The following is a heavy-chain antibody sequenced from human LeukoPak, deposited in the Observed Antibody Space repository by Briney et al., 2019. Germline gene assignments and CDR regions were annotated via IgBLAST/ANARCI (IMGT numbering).Heavy chain of an antibody. CDR3: ARSPEYYFDY. CDR2: IYYSGST. Sequence: SQTLSLTCTVSGGSISSGGYYWSWIPQHPGKGLEWIGYIYYSGSTYYNPSLKSRVTISVDTSENQFSLKLTSVTAADTAVYYCARSPEYYFDYWGQGTLVTVSS. D-gene: IGHD1-14*01. CDR1: GGSISSGGYY. V-gene: IGHV4-31*03. J-gene: IGHJ4*02.